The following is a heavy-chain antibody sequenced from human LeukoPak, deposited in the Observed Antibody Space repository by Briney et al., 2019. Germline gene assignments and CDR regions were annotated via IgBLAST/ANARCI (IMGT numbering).Heavy chain of an antibody. Sequence: ASVKVSCKASGYTFTGYYMHWVRQAPGQGLEWMGWINPNSGGTNYAQKFQGRVTMTRGTSISTAYMELSRLRSDDTAVYYCARDRVVVPAAFDYWGQGTLVTVSS. CDR3: ARDRVVVPAAFDY. V-gene: IGHV1-2*02. CDR1: GYTFTGYY. D-gene: IGHD2-2*01. CDR2: INPNSGGT. J-gene: IGHJ4*02.